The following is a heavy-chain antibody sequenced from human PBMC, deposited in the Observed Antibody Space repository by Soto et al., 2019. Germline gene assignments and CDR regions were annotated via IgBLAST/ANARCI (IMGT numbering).Heavy chain of an antibody. CDR3: AGWASWSSASCYDNFHYGLAV. J-gene: IGHJ6*02. D-gene: IGHD2-2*01. Sequence: QVQLVQSGPGVKKPGASVKVSCKASGYTFTNYGITWVRQAPGQGLEWMGWITASNGNTNYAREIQGRLSLTRDTSTSTAYMESRSLGSDDTAVYYSAGWASWSSASCYDNFHYGLAVWGQGTTVIVSS. CDR2: ITASNGNT. V-gene: IGHV1-18*01. CDR1: GYTFTNYG.